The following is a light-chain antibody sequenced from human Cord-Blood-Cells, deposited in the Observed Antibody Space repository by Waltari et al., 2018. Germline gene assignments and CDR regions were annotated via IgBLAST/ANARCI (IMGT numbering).Light chain of an antibody. CDR2: AAS. CDR1: QSISSY. V-gene: IGKV1-39*01. J-gene: IGKJ1*01. CDR3: QQSYSTPRT. Sequence: DIQMTQSTSSLSASVGARFTITCRASQSISSYLNWYQQKPGKAPKLLIYAASSLQSGVPSRFSGSGSGTDFTLTISSLQPEDFATYYCQQSYSTPRTFGQGTKVEIK.